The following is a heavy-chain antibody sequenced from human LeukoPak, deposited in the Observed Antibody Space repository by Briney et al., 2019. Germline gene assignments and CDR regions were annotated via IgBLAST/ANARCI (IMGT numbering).Heavy chain of an antibody. CDR1: GFTFSSYG. D-gene: IGHD2-2*01. CDR3: AKDRLSSSMDV. V-gene: IGHV3-30*18. Sequence: PGRSLRPSCAASGFTFSSYGMHWVRQAPGKGLEWVAVISYDGSNKYYADSVKGRFTISRDNSKNTLYLQMNSLRAEDTAVYYCAKDRLSSSMDVWGKGTTVTVSS. CDR2: ISYDGSNK. J-gene: IGHJ6*03.